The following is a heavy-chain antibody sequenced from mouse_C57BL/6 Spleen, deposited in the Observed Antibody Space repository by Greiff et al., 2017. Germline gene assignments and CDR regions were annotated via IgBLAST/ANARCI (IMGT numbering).Heavy chain of an antibody. CDR2: ISSGGSYT. Sequence: EVKLMESGGDLVKPGGSLKLSCAASGFTFSSYGMSWVRQTPDKRLEWVATISSGGSYTYYPDSVKGRFTISRDNAKNTLYLQMSSLKSEDTAMXYCARQDGYYDVFAYWGQGTLVTVSA. D-gene: IGHD2-3*01. CDR1: GFTFSSYG. J-gene: IGHJ3*01. V-gene: IGHV5-6*01. CDR3: ARQDGYYDVFAY.